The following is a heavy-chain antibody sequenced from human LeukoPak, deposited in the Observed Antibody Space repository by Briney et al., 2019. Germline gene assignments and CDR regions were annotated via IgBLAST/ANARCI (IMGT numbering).Heavy chain of an antibody. D-gene: IGHD4-11*01. CDR3: ATQMTTVTTLDY. J-gene: IGHJ4*02. CDR2: INPNSGGT. Sequence: GASVKVSCKASGYTFTSYAMHWVRQAPGQRLEWMGWINPNSGGTNYAQKFQGRVTMTRDTSISTAYMELSRLRSDDTAVYYCATQMTTVTTLDYWGQGTLVTVSS. CDR1: GYTFTSYA. V-gene: IGHV1-2*02.